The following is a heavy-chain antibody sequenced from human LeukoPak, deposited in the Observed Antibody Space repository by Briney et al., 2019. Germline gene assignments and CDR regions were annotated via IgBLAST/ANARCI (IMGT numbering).Heavy chain of an antibody. D-gene: IGHD5-18*01. CDR3: AKDQKLRGYSYGSDY. V-gene: IGHV3-23*01. Sequence: GGSLRLSCAASGFTLSSYAMSWVRQAPGKGLEWVSAISGSGGSTYYADSVKGRFTISRDNSKNTLYLQMNSLRAEDTAVYYCAKDQKLRGYSYGSDYWGQGTLVTVSS. J-gene: IGHJ4*02. CDR1: GFTLSSYA. CDR2: ISGSGGST.